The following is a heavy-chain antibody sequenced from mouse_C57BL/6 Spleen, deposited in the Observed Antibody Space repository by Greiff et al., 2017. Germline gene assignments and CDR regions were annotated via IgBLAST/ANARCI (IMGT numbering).Heavy chain of an antibody. CDR2: IDPSDSYT. Sequence: QLQQPGAELVKPGASVKLSCKASGYTFTSYWMQWVKQRPGQGLEWIGEIDPSDSYTNYNQKFKGKATLTVDTSSSTAYMQLSSLTSEDSAVYYCARLGCAYWGQGTLVTVSA. CDR1: GYTFTSYW. J-gene: IGHJ3*01. V-gene: IGHV1-50*01. CDR3: ARLGCAY.